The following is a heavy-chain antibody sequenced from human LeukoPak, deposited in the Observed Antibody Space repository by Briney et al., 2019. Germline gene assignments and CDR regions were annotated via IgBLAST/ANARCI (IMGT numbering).Heavy chain of an antibody. CDR1: GFTFSSYA. CDR2: ISGSGGST. V-gene: IGHV3-23*01. D-gene: IGHD6-19*01. CDR3: AKKYSSGWYRKDYYYGMDV. Sequence: GGSLRLSCAASGFTFSSYAMSWVRQAPGKGLEWVSAISGSGGSTYYADSVKGRFTISRDNSKNTLYLQMNSLRAEDTAVYYCAKKYSSGWYRKDYYYGMDVWGQGTTVTVSS. J-gene: IGHJ6*02.